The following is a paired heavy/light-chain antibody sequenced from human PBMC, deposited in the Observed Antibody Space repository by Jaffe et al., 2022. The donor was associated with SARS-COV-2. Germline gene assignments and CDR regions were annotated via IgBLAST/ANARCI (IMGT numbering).Light chain of an antibody. CDR3: QQYNSYSSS. CDR1: QSISSW. CDR2: KAS. V-gene: IGKV1-5*03. J-gene: IGKJ2*03. Sequence: DIQMTQSPSTLSASVGDRVTITCRASQSISSWLAWYQQKPGKAPKLLIYKASSLESGVPSRFSGSRSGTEFTLTISSLQPDDFATYYCQQYNSYSSSFGQGTKLEIK.
Heavy chain of an antibody. D-gene: IGHD3-22*01. V-gene: IGHV3-23*01. Sequence: EVQLLESGGGLVQPGGSLRLSCAASGFTFSNYAMTWVRQAPGKGLEWVSIISGSGGNTYYADSVKGRFTISRDNSKNTLHLQMNSLRAEDTAVYYCAKEKSCYDSSGCPPEYWGQGTLVTVSS. CDR3: AKEKSCYDSSGCPPEY. CDR1: GFTFSNYA. J-gene: IGHJ4*02. CDR2: ISGSGGNT.